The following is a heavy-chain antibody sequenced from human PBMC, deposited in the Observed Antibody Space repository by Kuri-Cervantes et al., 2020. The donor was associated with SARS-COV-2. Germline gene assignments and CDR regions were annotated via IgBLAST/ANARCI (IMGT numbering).Heavy chain of an antibody. CDR3: ARDSSRITIFGVVTRYGMDV. CDR2: INPDGSYT. CDR1: GFTFSSYA. J-gene: IGHJ6*02. D-gene: IGHD3-3*01. V-gene: IGHV3-21*01. Sequence: GESLKISCAASGFTFSSYAMSWVRQAPGKGLVWVSRINPDGSYTNNADSVKGRFTISRDNAKNSLYLQMNSLRAEDTAVYYCARDSSRITIFGVVTRYGMDVWGQGTTVTVSS.